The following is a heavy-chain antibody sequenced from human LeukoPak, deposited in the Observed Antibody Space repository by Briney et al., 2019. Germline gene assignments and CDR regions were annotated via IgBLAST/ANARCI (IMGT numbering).Heavy chain of an antibody. V-gene: IGHV3-23*01. CDR3: AKDQPPYYFDY. J-gene: IGHJ4*02. Sequence: PGGSLRLSWAASGFTFSSYAMSGGRQAPGKGVEWGSAISGSGGSTYYADSVKGRFPISRENPQNPLYLQMHSLRAEDTAVYHCAKDQPPYYFDYWGQGTLVTVSS. CDR1: GFTFSSYA. CDR2: ISGSGGST.